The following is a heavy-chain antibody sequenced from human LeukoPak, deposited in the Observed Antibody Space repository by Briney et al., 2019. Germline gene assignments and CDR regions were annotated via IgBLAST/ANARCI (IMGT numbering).Heavy chain of an antibody. CDR3: ARVTYYYDSSGYSSWFDP. CDR2: IYYSGST. Sequence: SETLSLTCTVSGGSISSYYWSWIRQPPGKGLEWIGYIYYSGSTNYNPSLKSRVTISVDTSKNQFSLKLSSVTAADTAVYYCARVTYYYDSSGYSSWFDPWGQETLVTVSS. CDR1: GGSISSYY. V-gene: IGHV4-59*01. J-gene: IGHJ5*02. D-gene: IGHD3-22*01.